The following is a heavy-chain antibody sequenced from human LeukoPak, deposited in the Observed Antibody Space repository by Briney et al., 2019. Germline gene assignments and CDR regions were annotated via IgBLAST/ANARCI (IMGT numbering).Heavy chain of an antibody. V-gene: IGHV3-64*01. D-gene: IGHD5-12*01. Sequence: GGSLRLSCAASGFSFSSYHMHWVRQAPGKGLEYVAAITNSGAGTYYANFVQGRFTISRDNSKNTLHLQMGSLRAEDTAVYHCARDLYGGYLGLDYWGQGTLVTVSS. CDR1: GFSFSSYH. CDR3: ARDLYGGYLGLDY. J-gene: IGHJ4*02. CDR2: ITNSGAGT.